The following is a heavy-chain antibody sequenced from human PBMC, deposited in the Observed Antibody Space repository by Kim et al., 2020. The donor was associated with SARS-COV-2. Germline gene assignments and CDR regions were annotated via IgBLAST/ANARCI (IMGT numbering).Heavy chain of an antibody. CDR1: GFTFSSYS. Sequence: GGSLRLSCVASGFTFSSYSMNWVRQAPGKGLEWVSPISSSSSYINYADSVKGRFTISRDNAKNSLYLQMNSLRAEDTAVYYCAGVPDSSGYHYYYYGM. D-gene: IGHD3-22*01. CDR3: AGVPDSSGYHYYYYGM. V-gene: IGHV3-21*01. CDR2: ISSSSSYI. J-gene: IGHJ6*01.